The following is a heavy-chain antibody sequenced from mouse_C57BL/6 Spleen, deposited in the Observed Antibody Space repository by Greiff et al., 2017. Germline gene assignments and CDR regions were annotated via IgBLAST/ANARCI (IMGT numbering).Heavy chain of an antibody. CDR3: ARGAYGNSFAY. D-gene: IGHD2-1*01. CDR1: GYTFTDYY. V-gene: IGHV1-76*01. Sequence: QVQLQQSGAELVRPGASVKLSCKASGYTFTDYYINWVKQRPGQGLEWIARIYPGSGNTYYNEKFKGKATLTAEKSSSTAYMQLSSLTSEDSAVYFCARGAYGNSFAYWGQGTLVTVSA. CDR2: IYPGSGNT. J-gene: IGHJ3*01.